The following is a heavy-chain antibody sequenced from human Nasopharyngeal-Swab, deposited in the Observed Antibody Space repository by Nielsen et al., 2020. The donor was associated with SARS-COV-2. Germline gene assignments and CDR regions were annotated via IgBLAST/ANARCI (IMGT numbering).Heavy chain of an antibody. CDR3: ARDYSSFELLWFGELLARTRSNWFDP. J-gene: IGHJ5*02. D-gene: IGHD3-10*01. CDR1: GGSFSGYY. CDR2: LNHSGST. Sequence: SETLSLTCAVYGGSFSGYYWSWIRQPPGKGLEWIGELNHSGSTHYNPSLKSRVTISVDTSKNQFSLKLSSVTAADTAVYYCARDYSSFELLWFGELLARTRSNWFDPWGQGTLVTVSS. V-gene: IGHV4-34*01.